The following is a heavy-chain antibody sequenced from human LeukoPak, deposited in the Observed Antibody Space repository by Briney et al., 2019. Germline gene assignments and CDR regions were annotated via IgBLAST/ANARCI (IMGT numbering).Heavy chain of an antibody. V-gene: IGHV4-31*03. CDR3: ARSAKFDARAAMVTA. CDR2: IYYSGIT. D-gene: IGHD5-18*01. J-gene: IGHJ5*02. Sequence: SETLSLTCTVSGGSISSSAYYWSWIRQHPGKGLEWIGYIYYSGITYYNPSLKSRVTISVDTSKNQFSLKLSSVTAADTAVYYCARSAKFDARAAMVTAWGQGTLVTVSS. CDR1: GGSISSSAYY.